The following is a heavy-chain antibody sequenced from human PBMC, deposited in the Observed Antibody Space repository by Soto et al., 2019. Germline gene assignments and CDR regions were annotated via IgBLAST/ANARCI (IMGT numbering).Heavy chain of an antibody. J-gene: IGHJ6*02. V-gene: IGHV4-31*03. CDR3: ARDRRYCSGGSCYGTYYYYGMDV. Sequence: SETLSLTCTVSGGSISSGGYYWSWIRQHPGKGLEWIGYIYYSGSTYYNPSLKSRVTISVDTSKNQFSLKLSSVTAADTAVYYCARDRRYCSGGSCYGTYYYYGMDVWGQGTTVTVSS. D-gene: IGHD2-15*01. CDR1: GGSISSGGYY. CDR2: IYYSGST.